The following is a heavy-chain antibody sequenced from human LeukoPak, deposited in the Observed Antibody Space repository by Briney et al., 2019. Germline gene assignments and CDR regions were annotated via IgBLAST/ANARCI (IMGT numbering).Heavy chain of an antibody. CDR2: IKSKTDGGTT. Sequence: GGSLRLSCAASGFTFYDYGMTWVRQAPGKGLEWVGRIKSKTDGGTTDYAAPVKGRFTISRDDSKNTLYLQMNSLKTEDTAVYYCTTDREVDTAMAGRFDYWGQGTLVTVSS. D-gene: IGHD5-18*01. J-gene: IGHJ4*02. CDR3: TTDREVDTAMAGRFDY. V-gene: IGHV3-15*01. CDR1: GFTFYDYG.